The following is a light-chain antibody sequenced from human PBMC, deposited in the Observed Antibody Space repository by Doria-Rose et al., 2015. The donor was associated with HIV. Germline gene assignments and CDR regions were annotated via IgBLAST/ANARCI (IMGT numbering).Light chain of an antibody. Sequence: DIHVTQSPSSLSASVGDRLTITCQASQDISNYLNWYQQKPGKAPKLLIYDASNLERGVPSRFSGSGSGTDFTFTISSLQPEDIETYYCQQYDDLPYNWGQGTNLKIK. V-gene: IGKV1-33*01. CDR3: QQYDDLPYN. J-gene: IGKJ2*01. CDR1: QDISNY. CDR2: DAS.